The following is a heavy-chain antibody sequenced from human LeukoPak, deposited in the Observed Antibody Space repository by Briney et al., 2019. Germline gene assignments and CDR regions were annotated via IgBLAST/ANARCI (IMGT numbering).Heavy chain of an antibody. Sequence: GGSLRLSCAASGFTFSSYWMSWVRQAPGKGLEWVANIKQDGSEKYYVDSVKGRFTISRDNAKNSLYLQMNSLRPEDTAVYYCAKGTDYYASSGYYLPESKARNYYFDYWGQGAPVTVSS. V-gene: IGHV3-7*01. J-gene: IGHJ4*02. CDR1: GFTFSSYW. D-gene: IGHD3-22*01. CDR3: AKGTDYYASSGYYLPESKARNYYFDY. CDR2: IKQDGSEK.